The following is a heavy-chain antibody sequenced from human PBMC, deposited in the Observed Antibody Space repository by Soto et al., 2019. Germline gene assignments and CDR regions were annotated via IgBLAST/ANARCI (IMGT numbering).Heavy chain of an antibody. D-gene: IGHD5-18*01. CDR1: GFTFSMYW. CDR2: IYGDGSGT. Sequence: PGGSLRLSCAASGFTFSMYWMHRVRQAPGKGLVWVSYIYGDGSGTNYADSVKGRFTISRDNAKSTLYLQMNSLRAEETAVYYCATLNSFGSDYWGQGT. V-gene: IGHV3-74*01. J-gene: IGHJ4*02. CDR3: ATLNSFGSDY.